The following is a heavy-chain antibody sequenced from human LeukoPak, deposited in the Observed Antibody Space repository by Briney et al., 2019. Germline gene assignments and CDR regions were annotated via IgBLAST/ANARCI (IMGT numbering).Heavy chain of an antibody. J-gene: IGHJ4*02. Sequence: PSETLSLTCTVSGGSISSYYWSWIRQPPGKGLEWIGYIYYSGSTNYNPSLKSRVTISVDTSKNQFSLKLSSVTAADTAVYYCARSSGGIDFDYWGQGTLVTVSS. CDR1: GGSISSYY. D-gene: IGHD1-26*01. CDR3: ARSSGGIDFDY. V-gene: IGHV4-59*01. CDR2: IYYSGST.